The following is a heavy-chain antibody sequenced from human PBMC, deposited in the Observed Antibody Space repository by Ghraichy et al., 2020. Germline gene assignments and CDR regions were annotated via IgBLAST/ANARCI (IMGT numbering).Heavy chain of an antibody. J-gene: IGHJ5*01. Sequence: VSGLSGSGGSTYYGDSVKGRFTISRDNSKNTVYLQMKKLRAEDTAVYYCAKEGRTYSDFWSCYVAWG. D-gene: IGHD3-3*01. V-gene: IGHV3-23*01. CDR3: AKEGRTYSDFWSCYVA. CDR2: LSGSGGST.